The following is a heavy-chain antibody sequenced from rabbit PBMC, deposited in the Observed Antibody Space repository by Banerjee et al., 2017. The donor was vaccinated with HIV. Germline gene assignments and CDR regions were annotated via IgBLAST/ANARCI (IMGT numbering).Heavy chain of an antibody. Sequence: QSLEESGGDLVKPGASLTLTCTASGFSFSGNYYMCWVRQAPGKGLEWIACIYAGSSVRTYYANWAKGRFTISKTSSTTVTLQMTSLTAADTAIYFCAKWPDAATSSLYLWGQGTLVTVS. CDR2: IYAGSSVRT. CDR1: GFSFSGNYY. CDR3: AKWPDAATSSLYL. D-gene: IGHD8-1*01. J-gene: IGHJ4*01. V-gene: IGHV1S40*01.